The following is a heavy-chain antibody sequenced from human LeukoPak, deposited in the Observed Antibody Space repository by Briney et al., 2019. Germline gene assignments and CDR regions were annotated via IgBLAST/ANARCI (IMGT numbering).Heavy chain of an antibody. Sequence: GGSLRLSCAASGFTFSIYAMSWVRQAPVKGLEWVSAIGSTGTTYYADSVKGRFTISRDNSKNTLYLQMNSLRAEDTAVYHCATRDDFLTYWGQGTLVTVSS. CDR3: ATRDDFLTY. D-gene: IGHD3-3*01. J-gene: IGHJ4*02. CDR1: GFTFSIYA. V-gene: IGHV3-23*01. CDR2: IGSTGTT.